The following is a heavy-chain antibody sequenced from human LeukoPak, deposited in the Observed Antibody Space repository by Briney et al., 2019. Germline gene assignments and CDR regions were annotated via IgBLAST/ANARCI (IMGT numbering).Heavy chain of an antibody. CDR3: AREGKGHYGMDV. J-gene: IGHJ6*02. CDR1: GFTFSSYD. CDR2: IGTAGDT. D-gene: IGHD3-10*01. Sequence: GGSLRLSCAASGFTFSSYDMHWVRQATGKGLEWVSAIGTAGDTYYPGSVKGRFTISRENALYLQVNSLRAGDTAVYYCAREGKGHYGMDVWGQGTTVTVSS. V-gene: IGHV3-13*01.